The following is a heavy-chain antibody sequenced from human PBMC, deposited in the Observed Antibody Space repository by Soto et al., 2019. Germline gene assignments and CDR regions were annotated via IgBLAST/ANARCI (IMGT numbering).Heavy chain of an antibody. J-gene: IGHJ4*02. CDR1: GGSFSGYY. CDR2: INHSGST. Sequence: SETLSLTCAVYGGSFSGYYWSWIRQPPGKGLEWIGEINHSGSTNYNPSLKSRVTISVDTSKNQFSLKLSSVTAADTAVYYCARDSSHSSSWYSPFFDYWGQGTLVTVSS. CDR3: ARDSSHSSSWYSPFFDY. D-gene: IGHD6-13*01. V-gene: IGHV4-34*01.